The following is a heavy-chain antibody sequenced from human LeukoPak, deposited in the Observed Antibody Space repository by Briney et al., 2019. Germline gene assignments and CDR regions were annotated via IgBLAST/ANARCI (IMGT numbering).Heavy chain of an antibody. CDR1: GGSISSGGYY. Sequence: PSETLSLTCTVSGGSISSGGYYWSWIRQHPGKGLEWIGYIYYSGSTYYNPSLKSRVTISVDTFKNQFSLKLSSVTAADTAVYYCARYYYDSSGYFDYWGQGTLVTVSS. CDR2: IYYSGST. D-gene: IGHD3-22*01. CDR3: ARYYYDSSGYFDY. V-gene: IGHV4-31*03. J-gene: IGHJ4*02.